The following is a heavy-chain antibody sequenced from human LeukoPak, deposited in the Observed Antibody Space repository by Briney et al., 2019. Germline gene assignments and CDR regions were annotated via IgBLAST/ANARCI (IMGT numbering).Heavy chain of an antibody. J-gene: IGHJ4*02. V-gene: IGHV3-23*01. Sequence: PRGCLRLACAAAGFTSSSDAMSWVRQAPGEERGWVSAISGSGDSTYYAESVTGPFTTSPHTPKNTLSTQSNSLRAQATAVYYCAQDAVSTGDILDYSGQGNPVTVSP. D-gene: IGHD7-27*01. CDR3: AQDAVSTGDILDY. CDR1: GFTSSSDA. CDR2: ISGSGDST.